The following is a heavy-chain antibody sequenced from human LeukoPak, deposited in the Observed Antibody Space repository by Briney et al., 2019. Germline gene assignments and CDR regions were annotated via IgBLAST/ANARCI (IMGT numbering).Heavy chain of an antibody. D-gene: IGHD2-2*01. Sequence: GGSLRLSRAASGFSFSISYLTWVRQAPGKGLESVSVIYGGGSTDYGVSVKGRFTVCRDNSKNTLYLQMNSFRAEDTAMYYCARGLGGCTYTTCLLPFDYWGQGTLVTVSS. CDR2: IYGGGST. V-gene: IGHV3-53*01. CDR3: ARGLGGCTYTTCLLPFDY. J-gene: IGHJ4*02. CDR1: GFSFSISY.